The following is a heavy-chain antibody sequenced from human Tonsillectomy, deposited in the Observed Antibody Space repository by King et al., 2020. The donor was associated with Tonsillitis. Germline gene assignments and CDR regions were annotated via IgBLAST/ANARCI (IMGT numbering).Heavy chain of an antibody. J-gene: IGHJ4*02. V-gene: IGHV2-26*01. Sequence: VTLKESGPVLVKPPETLTLTCTVSGFSLSNARMGVSWIRQPPGQALEWLAHMFSNDEKSYSTSLKSRLTISKDTSKSQVVLTMTNMDPVDTATYYCARIGIGHYDILTGFDYWGQGTLVTVSS. CDR2: MFSNDEK. CDR1: GFSLSNARMG. D-gene: IGHD3-9*01. CDR3: ARIGIGHYDILTGFDY.